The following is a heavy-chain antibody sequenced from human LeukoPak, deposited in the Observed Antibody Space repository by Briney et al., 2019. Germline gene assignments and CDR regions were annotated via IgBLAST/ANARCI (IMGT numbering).Heavy chain of an antibody. CDR2: INHSGST. V-gene: IGHV4-34*01. D-gene: IGHD3-10*01. CDR1: GGSFSGDY. J-gene: IGHJ6*03. CDR3: ARHRRSITMVRGVINPPRYYYMDV. Sequence: SETLSLTCAVYGGSFSGDYWSWIRQPPGKGLEWIGEINHSGSTNYNPSLKSRVTISVDTSKNQFSLKLSSVTAADTAVYYCARHRRSITMVRGVINPPRYYYMDVWGKGTTVTISS.